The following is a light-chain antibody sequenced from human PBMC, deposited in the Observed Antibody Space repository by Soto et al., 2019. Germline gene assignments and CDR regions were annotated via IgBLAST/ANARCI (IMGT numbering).Light chain of an antibody. CDR3: QQYNNWPVT. CDR1: QSVGSN. Sequence: EIVMTQSPATLSVSPGEGATLSCRASQSVGSNLAWYQQKPGQAPRLLIYGASTRATDIPASFSGSGSGTELALTISILQSEDFVVYYCQQYNNWPVTFGQGKKVEIK. V-gene: IGKV3-15*01. CDR2: GAS. J-gene: IGKJ1*01.